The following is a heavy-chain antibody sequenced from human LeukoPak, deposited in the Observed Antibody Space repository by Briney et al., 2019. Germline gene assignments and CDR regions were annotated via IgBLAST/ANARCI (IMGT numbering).Heavy chain of an antibody. D-gene: IGHD3-10*01. V-gene: IGHV4-39*01. CDR1: GGSIRSSSYY. J-gene: IGHJ5*02. CDR3: ARHRGSAWFDP. CDR2: IYYSGST. Sequence: PSDTLSLTCTVSGGSIRSSSYYWVWIRQPPGKGLEWIGRIYYSGSTYYNPSLKSRVTISVDTSKNQFSLKLSSVTAADTVVHYCARHRGSAWFDPWGQGTLVTVSS.